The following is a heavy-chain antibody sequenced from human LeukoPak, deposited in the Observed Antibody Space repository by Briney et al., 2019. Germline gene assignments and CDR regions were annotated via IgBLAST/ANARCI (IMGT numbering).Heavy chain of an antibody. CDR1: GYTFTSNY. V-gene: IGHV1-46*01. Sequence: ASVKVSCKASGYTFTSNYIHWVRQAPGQGLEWMGMIYPRDGSTSYAQKFQDRVTVTRDTSTSTVHMELSGLRSEDTAVYYCARDQEGFDYWGQGTLVTVSS. CDR2: IYPRDGST. CDR3: ARDQEGFDY. J-gene: IGHJ4*02.